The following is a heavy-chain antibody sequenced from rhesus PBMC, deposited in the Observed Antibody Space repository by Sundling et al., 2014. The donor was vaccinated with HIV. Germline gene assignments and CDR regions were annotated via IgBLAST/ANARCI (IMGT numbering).Heavy chain of an antibody. Sequence: EVQLVETGGDSVQPGGSLKLSCAASGFSFSNSGMSWVRQAPGKGLEWVSSLNSGGTATYYADSVKGRFTISRDNAKNTLFLQMNSLTAGDTAVYFCAKGLIMAYWGQGVLVTVSS. CDR2: LNSGGTAT. D-gene: IGHD3-22*01. CDR3: AKGLIMAY. CDR1: GFSFSNSG. J-gene: IGHJ4*01. V-gene: IGHV3-103*01.